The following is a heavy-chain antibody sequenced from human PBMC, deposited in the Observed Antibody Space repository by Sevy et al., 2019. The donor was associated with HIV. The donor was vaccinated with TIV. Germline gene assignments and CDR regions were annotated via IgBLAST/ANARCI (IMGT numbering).Heavy chain of an antibody. CDR3: ATSRYYDGHANFDF. Sequence: ASVKVSCKIFGDTLIELSMHWVRQTPGNGLEWMGGFDPHAAETIYARKFQGRVIMTADTSTDTAYMYLSSLISEDTAVYYCATSRYYDGHANFDFWGQGTLVTVSS. J-gene: IGHJ4*02. V-gene: IGHV1-24*01. CDR2: FDPHAAET. D-gene: IGHD3-10*01. CDR1: GDTLIELS.